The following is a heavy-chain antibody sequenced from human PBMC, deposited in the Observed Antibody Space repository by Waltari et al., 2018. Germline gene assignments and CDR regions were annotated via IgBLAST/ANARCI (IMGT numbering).Heavy chain of an antibody. CDR2: ASYSGST. CDR1: GVSVSSGSYY. V-gene: IGHV4-61*01. D-gene: IGHD2-21*02. Sequence: QVQLQESGPGLVKPSETLSLTCTVSGVSVSSGSYYWSWIRQPPGKGLEWIGDASYSGSTKYNPSLKSRVIISVDTSKNQFSLKLSSVTAADTAVYYCARGVVVTATPDFWGQGTLVTVSS. CDR3: ARGVVVTATPDF. J-gene: IGHJ4*02.